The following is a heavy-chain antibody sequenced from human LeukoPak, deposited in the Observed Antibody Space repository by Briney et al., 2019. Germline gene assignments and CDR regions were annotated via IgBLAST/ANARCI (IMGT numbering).Heavy chain of an antibody. V-gene: IGHV4-61*02. CDR1: GDSISSKNYY. CDR2: IYTSGST. CDR3: ARPTHNDGRAFDI. Sequence: SETLPLTCTVSGDSISSKNYYWSWIRQPAGKGLEWIVRIYTSGSTNYNPSLKSRVTISVDTSKNQFSLKLSSVTAADTAVYYCARPTHNDGRAFDIWGQGTMVTVSS. D-gene: IGHD1-1*01. J-gene: IGHJ3*02.